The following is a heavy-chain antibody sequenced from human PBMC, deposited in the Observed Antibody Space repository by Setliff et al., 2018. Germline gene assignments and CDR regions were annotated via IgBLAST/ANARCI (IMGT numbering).Heavy chain of an antibody. V-gene: IGHV4-59*12. CDR1: GGSISSYY. J-gene: IGHJ5*02. Sequence: ASETLSLTCTVSGGSISSYYWSWIRQPPGKGLEWIGYIYYSGSTNYNPSLKSRVTISIDASKNQFSLKLDSVTAADTAVYYCARGRGLEWLPESWFDPWGQGTLVTVSS. CDR2: IYYSGST. CDR3: ARGRGLEWLPESWFDP. D-gene: IGHD3-3*01.